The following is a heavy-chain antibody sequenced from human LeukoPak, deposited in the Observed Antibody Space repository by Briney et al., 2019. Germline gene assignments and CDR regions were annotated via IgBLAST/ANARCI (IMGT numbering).Heavy chain of an antibody. CDR2: TYYRSKWYN. Sequence: SQTLSLTCAISGDSVSANSAAWNWIGQSPSRGLVWLGRTYYRSKWYNEYAESVKRRITINPDTSKNQFSLQLNSVTPEDTTVYFCARGVAATGTKVISWFDPWGQGTLVTVSS. D-gene: IGHD6-13*01. CDR1: GDSVSANSAA. V-gene: IGHV6-1*01. J-gene: IGHJ5*02. CDR3: ARGVAATGTKVISWFDP.